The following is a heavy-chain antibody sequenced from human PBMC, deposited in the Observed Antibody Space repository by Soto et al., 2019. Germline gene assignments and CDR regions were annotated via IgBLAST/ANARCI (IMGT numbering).Heavy chain of an antibody. CDR1: GFRFSDHY. J-gene: IGHJ4*01. CDR2: ISSGSSTI. CDR3: ATSSGALAASFPYYFDY. Sequence: QVQLVESGGGLVKPGGSLRLSCAAAGFRFSDHYMTWIRQAPGKGLEWVSYISSGSSTIYYAHSVKGRFTISRDNAKNSLYLQMNSLRAADTAVYYCATSSGALAASFPYYFDYWGHGTLVTVSS. D-gene: IGHD6-19*01. V-gene: IGHV3-11*01.